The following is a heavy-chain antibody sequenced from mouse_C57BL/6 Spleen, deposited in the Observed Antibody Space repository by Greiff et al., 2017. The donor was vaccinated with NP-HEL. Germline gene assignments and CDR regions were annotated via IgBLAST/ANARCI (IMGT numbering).Heavy chain of an antibody. CDR2: INPSTGGT. CDR3: AIYGNYEFAY. Sequence: VQLQQSGPELVKPGASVKISCKASGYSFTGYYMNWVKQSPEKSLEWIGEINPSTGGTTYNQKFKAKATLTVDKSSSTAYMQLKSLTSEDSAVYYCAIYGNYEFAYWGQGTLVTVSA. J-gene: IGHJ3*01. V-gene: IGHV1-42*01. CDR1: GYSFTGYY. D-gene: IGHD2-1*01.